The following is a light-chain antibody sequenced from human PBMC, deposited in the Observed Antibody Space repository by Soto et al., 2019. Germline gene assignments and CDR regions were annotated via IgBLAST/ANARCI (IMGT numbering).Light chain of an antibody. CDR2: LNSDGSH. Sequence: QPVLTQSPSASASLGASVKLTCTLSSGHSSYAIAWHQQQPEKGPRYLMKLNSDGSHSKGDGIPDPFSGSSSGAERYLTTSSLQSEDEADYYCQTWGTGIQVFGGGTKLTVL. CDR1: SGHSSYA. J-gene: IGLJ3*02. V-gene: IGLV4-69*01. CDR3: QTWGTGIQV.